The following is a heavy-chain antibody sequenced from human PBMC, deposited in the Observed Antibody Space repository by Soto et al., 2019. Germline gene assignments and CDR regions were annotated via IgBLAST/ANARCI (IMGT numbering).Heavy chain of an antibody. CDR3: GRGRSGQIVVFY. D-gene: IGHD1-26*01. V-gene: IGHV1-2*02. J-gene: IGHJ4*02. CDR1: GYTFTGHY. CDR2: IGPESGAT. Sequence: ASVKVSCKASGYTFTGHYIHWVRQAPEQGLEWMGEIGPESGATRYAQRFQGRVTMTRDMSITTVYMELNNLSPDDTAVYYCGRGRSGQIVVFYWGQGXPVTVYS.